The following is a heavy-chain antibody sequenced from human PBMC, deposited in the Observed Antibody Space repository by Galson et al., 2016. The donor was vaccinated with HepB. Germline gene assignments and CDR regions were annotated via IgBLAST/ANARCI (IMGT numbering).Heavy chain of an antibody. CDR1: GIIFSSHS. CDR2: ISSSATTI. D-gene: IGHD3-10*01. Sequence: SLRLSCAASGIIFSSHSMNWVRQAPGKGLEWLSYISSSATTIYYADSVKGRFTVSRDDSKNTLYLQMNSLTAEDTAVYYCAKDKGTKYFDYWGQGALVTVSS. J-gene: IGHJ4*02. V-gene: IGHV3-48*01. CDR3: AKDKGTKYFDY.